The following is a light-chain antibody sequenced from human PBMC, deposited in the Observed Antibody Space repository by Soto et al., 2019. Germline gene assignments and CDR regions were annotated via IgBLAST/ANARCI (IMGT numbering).Light chain of an antibody. V-gene: IGKV1-5*01. Sequence: DIPMTQSPSTLSASVGDRVTITCRTSQSSSRWLAWNQQKPCKAPKLLIYDASTLEGGVPSRCRGSGSGTEFTLTISSLQPDDFATYYCQQYDSYSRTFRQGTKVEIK. CDR1: QSSSRW. CDR3: QQYDSYSRT. J-gene: IGKJ1*01. CDR2: DAS.